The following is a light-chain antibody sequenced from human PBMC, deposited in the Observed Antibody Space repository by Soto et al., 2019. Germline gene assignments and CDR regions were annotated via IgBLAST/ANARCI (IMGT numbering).Light chain of an antibody. CDR1: SGHTTYA. CDR3: QTWGTGVQV. CDR2: VNGDGRH. Sequence: QSVLPQSPSASASLGASVKLTCTLNSGHTTYAIAWHQQQPEKGPRYLMKVNGDGRHNKGDGIPDRFSGSSSGAERYLTISSLLSEDEGDYYCQTWGTGVQVFGGGTKVTVL. J-gene: IGLJ3*02. V-gene: IGLV4-69*01.